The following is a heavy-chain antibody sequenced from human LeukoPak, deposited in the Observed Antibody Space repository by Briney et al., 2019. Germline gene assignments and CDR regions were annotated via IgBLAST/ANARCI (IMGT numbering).Heavy chain of an antibody. CDR2: IYYSGST. D-gene: IGHD6-19*01. CDR3: ARAVAVYSFDY. CDR1: GGSISSYY. Sequence: SETLSLTCTVSGGSISSYYWSWIRQPPGKGLEWIGYIYYSGSTNYNPSLKSRVTISVDTSKNQFSLKPSSVTAADTAVYYCARAVAVYSFDYWGQGTLVTVSS. J-gene: IGHJ4*02. V-gene: IGHV4-59*01.